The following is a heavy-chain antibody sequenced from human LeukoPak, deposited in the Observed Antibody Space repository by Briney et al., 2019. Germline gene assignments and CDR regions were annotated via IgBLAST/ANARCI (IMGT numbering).Heavy chain of an antibody. V-gene: IGHV1-69*05. D-gene: IGHD3-3*01. CDR1: GGTFSSYA. J-gene: IGHJ5*02. CDR2: IIPIFGTA. Sequence: SVKVSCKASGGTFSSYAISWVRQAPGQGLGWMGRIIPIFGTANYAQKFQGRVTITTDESTSTAYMELSSLRSEDTAVYYCARDGSRFLEWLPYSGNWFDPWGQGTLVTVSS. CDR3: ARDGSRFLEWLPYSGNWFDP.